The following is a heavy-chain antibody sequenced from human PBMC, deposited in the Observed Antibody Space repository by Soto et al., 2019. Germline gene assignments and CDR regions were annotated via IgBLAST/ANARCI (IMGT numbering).Heavy chain of an antibody. CDR2: INSDGSST. CDR1: GFTFSSYW. Sequence: PGGSLRLSCAASGFTFSSYWMHWVRQAPGKGLVWVSRINSDGSSTSYADSVKGRFTISRDNAKNTLYLQMNSLRAEDTAVYYCESHDFWSGYRQFDPWGQGTLVIVS. CDR3: ESHDFWSGYRQFDP. D-gene: IGHD3-3*01. V-gene: IGHV3-74*01. J-gene: IGHJ5*02.